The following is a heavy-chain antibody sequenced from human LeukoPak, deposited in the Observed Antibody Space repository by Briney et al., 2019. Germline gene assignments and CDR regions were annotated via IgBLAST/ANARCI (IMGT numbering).Heavy chain of an antibody. CDR1: GYTFTPYY. CDR3: ARAGDSGNLA. CDR2: INPNSGGT. Sequence: GASVTVSSTASGYTFTPYYMHWVRQAPGQGLEWMGWINPNSGGTNYAQDFHCRVTMTRDTSISTAYMELSRLRSDDTAVYYCARAGDSGNLASGQGTLVTVSS. D-gene: IGHD1-26*01. V-gene: IGHV1-2*02. J-gene: IGHJ5*02.